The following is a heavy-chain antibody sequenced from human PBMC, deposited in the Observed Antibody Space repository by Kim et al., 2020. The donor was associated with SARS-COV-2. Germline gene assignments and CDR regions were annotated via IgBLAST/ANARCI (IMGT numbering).Heavy chain of an antibody. J-gene: IGHJ6*02. CDR2: IIPIFGTA. V-gene: IGHV1-69*13. CDR3: AESYKGVWFGELHYYYYGMDV. CDR1: GGTFSSYA. Sequence: SVKVSCKASGGTFSSYAISWVRQAPGQGLEWMGGIIPIFGTANYAQKFQGRVTITADESTSTAYMELSSLRSEDTAVYYCAESYKGVWFGELHYYYYGMDVWGQGTTVTVSS. D-gene: IGHD3-10*01.